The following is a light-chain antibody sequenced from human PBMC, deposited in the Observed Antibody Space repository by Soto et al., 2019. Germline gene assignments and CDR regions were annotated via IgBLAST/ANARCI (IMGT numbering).Light chain of an antibody. Sequence: DIQMTQSPSTLSASLGDGVTIICRASRSVDKWLAWYQQKSGKAPKLLIYEASHLQSGVPSRFGGSGSGTEFTLTINNLQPEDVATYYCQQYYSFWTFGQGTTVEV. CDR3: QQYYSFWT. J-gene: IGKJ1*01. V-gene: IGKV1-5*02. CDR2: EAS. CDR1: RSVDKW.